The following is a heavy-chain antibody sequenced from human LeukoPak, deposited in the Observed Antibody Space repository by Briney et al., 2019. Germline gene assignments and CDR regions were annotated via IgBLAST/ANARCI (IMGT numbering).Heavy chain of an antibody. D-gene: IGHD5-12*01. V-gene: IGHV3-48*04. CDR3: ARVMATIDF. J-gene: IGHJ4*02. Sequence: PGGSLRLSCAASGFTFSSYEMNWIRQAPGKGLEWVSYITSIYADSVKGRFTISRDNAKNSLFLQMNSLRAEDTAVYYCARVMATIDFWGQGTLVSVSS. CDR1: GFTFSSYE. CDR2: ITSI.